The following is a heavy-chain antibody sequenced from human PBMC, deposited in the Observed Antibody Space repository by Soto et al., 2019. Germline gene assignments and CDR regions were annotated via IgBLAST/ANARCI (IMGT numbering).Heavy chain of an antibody. Sequence: EVQLVESGGVVVQPGGSLRLSCAASGFTFDDYTMNWVRQAPGKGLEWVSLISWDGGSTYYADSVKGRFTISRDNSKNSLYLQMNSLRTEDTALYYCAKEAAAGIDYWGQGTLVTVSS. J-gene: IGHJ4*02. CDR1: GFTFDDYT. CDR3: AKEAAAGIDY. V-gene: IGHV3-43*01. CDR2: ISWDGGST. D-gene: IGHD6-13*01.